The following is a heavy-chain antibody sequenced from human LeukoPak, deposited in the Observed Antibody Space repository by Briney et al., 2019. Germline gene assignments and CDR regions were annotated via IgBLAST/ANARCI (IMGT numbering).Heavy chain of an antibody. CDR3: ARGLQGKQQLANWFDP. D-gene: IGHD6-13*01. CDR1: GGTFSSYA. J-gene: IGHJ5*02. Sequence: GASVTVSCKASGGTFSSYAISWVRQAPGQGLEWMGGIIPIFGTANYAQKFQGRVTITADKSTSTAYMELSSLRSEDTAVYYCARGLQGKQQLANWFDPWGQGTLVTVSS. V-gene: IGHV1-69*06. CDR2: IIPIFGTA.